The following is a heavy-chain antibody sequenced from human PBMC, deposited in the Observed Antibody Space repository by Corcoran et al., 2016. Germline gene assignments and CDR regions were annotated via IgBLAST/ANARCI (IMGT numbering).Heavy chain of an antibody. CDR3: ARGSIAARCNC. CDR2: VNLSGGT. J-gene: IGHJ4*02. CDR1: GGSFSGYY. D-gene: IGHD6-13*01. V-gene: IGHV4-34*01. Sequence: QVQLQQWGARLLKPSETLSLTCAVYGGSFSGYYWTWIRQPPGKGLEWIGEVNLSGGTNYSPSLSSRVTISVDTSKNQLSLDLTSVTAADPAVYYCARGSIAARCNCWGQGTLVTVSS.